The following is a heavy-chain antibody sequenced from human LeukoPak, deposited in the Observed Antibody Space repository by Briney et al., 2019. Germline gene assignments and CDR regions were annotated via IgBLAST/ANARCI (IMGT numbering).Heavy chain of an antibody. V-gene: IGHV3-53*01. D-gene: IGHD3-16*01. CDR2: IYSGGTT. CDR1: GFTVGSNY. Sequence: GGSLRLSCAASGFTVGSNYMNWVRQAPGRGLEWVSVIYSGGTTYYTDSVKGRFTISRDNSKNTLYLQMNSLRAEDTAVYYCARAPRPFPAEFFDPRGQGTLVTVSS. J-gene: IGHJ1*01. CDR3: ARAPRPFPAEFFDP.